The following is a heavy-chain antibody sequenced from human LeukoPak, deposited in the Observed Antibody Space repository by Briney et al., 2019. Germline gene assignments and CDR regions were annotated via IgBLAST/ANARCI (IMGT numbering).Heavy chain of an antibody. Sequence: EASVKVSCKASGCIFTDYYIHWVRQAPGQGLEWMGWINPKSGGTNYVQKFQGRVTMTRDTSISTAYMDLSSLRSDDTAVYYCARGSLWFGSKFDYWGQGTLVAVSS. CDR1: GCIFTDYY. CDR3: ARGSLWFGSKFDY. V-gene: IGHV1-2*02. J-gene: IGHJ4*02. CDR2: INPKSGGT. D-gene: IGHD3-10*01.